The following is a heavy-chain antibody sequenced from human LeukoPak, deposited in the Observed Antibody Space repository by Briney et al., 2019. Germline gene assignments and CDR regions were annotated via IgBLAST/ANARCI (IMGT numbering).Heavy chain of an antibody. J-gene: IGHJ4*02. V-gene: IGHV3-30*04. CDR3: ARDASQGRRGNYYHLSY. Sequence: PGGSLRLSCVASEFTFSNYAMHWVRQAPGKGLEWVAVISFDGTNKIYADSVKGRFTISRDNSKNTLYLQMSSLKTEDTAVYYCARDASQGRRGNYYHLSYWGQGTLVTVSS. CDR2: ISFDGTNK. D-gene: IGHD1-26*01. CDR1: EFTFSNYA.